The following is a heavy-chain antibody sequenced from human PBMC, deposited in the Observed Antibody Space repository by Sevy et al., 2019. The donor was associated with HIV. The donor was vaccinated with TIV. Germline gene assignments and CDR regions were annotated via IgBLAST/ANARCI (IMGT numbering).Heavy chain of an antibody. V-gene: IGHV3-21*06. Sequence: GGSLRLSCIGSGFTFNTYTMNWVRQAPGKGLEWVSSISASANYIYYADSMKGRFTISRDNAKNSLFLQMNSLRVEDTAVYYCARPYGSGSWEAFDIWGQWTMVTVSS. CDR3: ARPYGSGSWEAFDI. CDR2: ISASANYI. D-gene: IGHD3-10*01. J-gene: IGHJ3*02. CDR1: GFTFNTYT.